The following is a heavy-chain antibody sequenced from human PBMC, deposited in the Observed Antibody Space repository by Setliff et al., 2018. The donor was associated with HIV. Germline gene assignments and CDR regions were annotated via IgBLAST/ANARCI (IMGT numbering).Heavy chain of an antibody. V-gene: IGHV4-39*01. CDR1: GDSISTSNSY. J-gene: IGHJ3*02. CDR3: ARHQVIPTVIGAFDI. D-gene: IGHD3-16*02. Sequence: SQTLSLTCTVSGDSISTSNSYWGWVRQPPGKGLEWIGSLYYGGSTYYNPSLKSRVTISVDTSKNHFSLKLSSVTAADTAVYYCARHQVIPTVIGAFDIWGQGTVVTVSS. CDR2: LYYGGST.